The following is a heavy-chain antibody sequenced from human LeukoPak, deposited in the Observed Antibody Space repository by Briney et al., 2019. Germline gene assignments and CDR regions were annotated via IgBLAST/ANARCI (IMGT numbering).Heavy chain of an antibody. J-gene: IGHJ6*03. D-gene: IGHD2-15*01. CDR2: INHSGST. CDR3: ARHGSQLRYCSGGSCYTGGGHYYYYYYMDV. Sequence: SETLSLTCAVYGGSFSGYYWSWIRQPPGKGLEWIGEINHSGSTNYNPSLKSRVTISVDTSKNQFSLKLSSVTAADTAVYYCARHGSQLRYCSGGSCYTGGGHYYYYYYMDVWGKGTTVTISS. CDR1: GGSFSGYY. V-gene: IGHV4-34*01.